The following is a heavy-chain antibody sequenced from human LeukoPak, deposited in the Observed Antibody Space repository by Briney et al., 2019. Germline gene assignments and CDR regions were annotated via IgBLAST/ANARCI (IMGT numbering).Heavy chain of an antibody. CDR2: FDPEDGET. CDR1: GYTLTELS. D-gene: IGHD3-10*01. Sequence: ASVKVSCKVSGYTLTELSMHWVRQAPGKGLEWMGGFDPEDGETIYAQKFQGRVTMTEDTSTDTAYMELSSLRSEDTAVYYCATYPTPKLWFGEPPLDYWGQGTLVTVSS. V-gene: IGHV1-24*01. J-gene: IGHJ4*02. CDR3: ATYPTPKLWFGEPPLDY.